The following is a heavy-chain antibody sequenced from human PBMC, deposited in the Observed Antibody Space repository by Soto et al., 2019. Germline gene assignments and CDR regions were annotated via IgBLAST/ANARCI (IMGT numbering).Heavy chain of an antibody. V-gene: IGHV1-18*01. D-gene: IGHD2-15*01. CDR3: ARDDCSGGSCYYDY. CDR1: GYTFTSYG. CDR2: ISAYNSNT. J-gene: IGHJ4*02. Sequence: ASVKVSCKASGYTFTSYGISWVRQAPGQGLEWMGWISAYNSNTNYAQKLQGRVTMTTDTSTSTAYMELRSLRSDDTAVYYCARDDCSGGSCYYDYWGQGTLVTVSS.